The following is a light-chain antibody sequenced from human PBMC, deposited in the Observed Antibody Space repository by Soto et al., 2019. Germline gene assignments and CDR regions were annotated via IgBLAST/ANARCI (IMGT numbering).Light chain of an antibody. Sequence: QSVLTQPPSASGTPGQRVTISCSGSRSNIGSNYVYWYQQLPGTAPKLLIYRNNQRPSGVPDRFSGSKSGTSASLDISGLRSEDEADYYCAAWDDSLSGPWVFGGGTKVTVL. J-gene: IGLJ3*02. CDR3: AAWDDSLSGPWV. CDR1: RSNIGSNY. CDR2: RNN. V-gene: IGLV1-47*01.